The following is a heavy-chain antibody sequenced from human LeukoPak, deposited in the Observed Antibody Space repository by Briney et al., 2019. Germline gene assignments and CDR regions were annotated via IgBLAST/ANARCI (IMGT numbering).Heavy chain of an antibody. Sequence: GRSLRLSCAASGFTFSTYTIHWVRQAPGKGLVWVARISFDGTDKTYVDSVQGRFSLSRDNSKNTVYLQMNSLRPDDTAIYYCARDYMSGGTGFWDYWGQGTLVTVSS. CDR2: ISFDGTDK. D-gene: IGHD3-3*01. V-gene: IGHV3-30-3*01. CDR1: GFTFSTYT. J-gene: IGHJ4*02. CDR3: ARDYMSGGTGFWDY.